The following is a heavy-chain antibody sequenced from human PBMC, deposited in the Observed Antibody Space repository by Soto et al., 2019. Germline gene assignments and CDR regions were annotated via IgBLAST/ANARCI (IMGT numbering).Heavy chain of an antibody. V-gene: IGHV4-59*01. J-gene: IGHJ3*02. D-gene: IGHD3-10*01. Sequence: QVQLQESGPGLVKPSETLSLTCTVSGGSISSYYWSWIRQPPGKGLEWIGYIYYSGSTNYNPSLKSLVTITVDTSKNQFSLKLSSVTAADTAVYYCARDHGVYYGSGRGGAFDIWGQGTMVTVSS. CDR1: GGSISSYY. CDR3: ARDHGVYYGSGRGGAFDI. CDR2: IYYSGST.